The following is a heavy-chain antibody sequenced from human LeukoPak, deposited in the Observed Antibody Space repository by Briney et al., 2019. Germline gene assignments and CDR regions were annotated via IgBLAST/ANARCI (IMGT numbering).Heavy chain of an antibody. J-gene: IGHJ4*02. CDR2: ISWNSGSI. V-gene: IGHV3-9*01. D-gene: IGHD1-26*01. Sequence: GGSLRLSCAASGFTFDDYAMHWVRQAPGKGLEWVSGISWNSGSIGYADSVKGRFTISRDNAKNSLYLQMNSLRAEDTALYYCAKSSGSYWGPFDYWGQGTLVTVSS. CDR1: GFTFDDYA. CDR3: AKSSGSYWGPFDY.